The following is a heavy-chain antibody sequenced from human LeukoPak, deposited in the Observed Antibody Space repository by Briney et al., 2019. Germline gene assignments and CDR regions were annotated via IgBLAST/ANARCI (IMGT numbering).Heavy chain of an antibody. V-gene: IGHV4-34*01. Sequence: KPSETLSLTCAVYGGSFSGYYWSWIRQPPGKGLEWIGEINHSGSTNYNPSLKSRVTISVDTSKNQFSLKLSSVTAADTAVYYCARARQWLVRGWFDPWGQGTLVTVSS. CDR3: ARARQWLVRGWFDP. CDR1: GGSFSGYY. D-gene: IGHD6-19*01. J-gene: IGHJ5*02. CDR2: INHSGST.